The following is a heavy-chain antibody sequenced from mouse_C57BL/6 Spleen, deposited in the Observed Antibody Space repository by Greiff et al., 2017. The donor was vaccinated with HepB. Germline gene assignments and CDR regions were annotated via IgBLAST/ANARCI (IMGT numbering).Heavy chain of an antibody. V-gene: IGHV1-64*01. CDR3: AREHYGSSYNYAMDY. CDR2: IHPNSGST. CDR1: GYTFTSYW. D-gene: IGHD1-1*01. Sequence: QVQLQQPGAELVKPGASVKLSWKASGYTFTSYWMHWVKQRPGQGLEWIGMIHPNSGSTNYNEKFKSKATLTVDKSSSTAYMQLSSLTSEDSAVYYCAREHYGSSYNYAMDYWGQGTSVTVSS. J-gene: IGHJ4*01.